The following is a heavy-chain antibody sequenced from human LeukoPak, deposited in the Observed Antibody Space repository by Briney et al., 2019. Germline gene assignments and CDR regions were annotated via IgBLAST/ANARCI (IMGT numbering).Heavy chain of an antibody. CDR2: ISAYNGNT. V-gene: IGHV1-18*01. CDR1: GGTFSSYG. D-gene: IGHD4-17*01. CDR3: AREHTVTTSDY. J-gene: IGHJ4*02. Sequence: ASVNVSCKASGGTFSSYGISWVRQAPGQGLEWMGWISAYNGNTNYAQKLQGRVTMTTDTSTSTAYMELRSLRSDDTAVYYCAREHTVTTSDYWGQGTLVTVSS.